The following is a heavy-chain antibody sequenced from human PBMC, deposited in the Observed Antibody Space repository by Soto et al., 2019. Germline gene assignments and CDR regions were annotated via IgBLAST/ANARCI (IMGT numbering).Heavy chain of an antibody. V-gene: IGHV3-30*09. CDR3: ARARLDTPALDY. Sequence: QVQLVESGGGVVQPGRSLRLSCAASGFTFSPYAMHWVRQAPGKGLEWVAVISYDGNNKNYADSVKGRLAISRDNSMNTLYLQMTSLRAEDTAVYYCARARLDTPALDYWGQGTLVTVSS. D-gene: IGHD2-2*01. J-gene: IGHJ4*02. CDR2: ISYDGNNK. CDR1: GFTFSPYA.